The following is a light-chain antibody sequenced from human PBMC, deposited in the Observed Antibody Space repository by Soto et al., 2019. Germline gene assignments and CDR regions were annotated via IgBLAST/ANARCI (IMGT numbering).Light chain of an antibody. CDR1: QSIYKW. Sequence: DIPMTQSPSSVSASIGDRVTISCRASQSIYKWLVWYQQKPGKAPKLLIYAASNLQSGVPSRFSGSGYGTDFTLTISSLQPEDFATYYCQQADSFPLSFGGGTKVEI. V-gene: IGKV1-12*01. CDR2: AAS. J-gene: IGKJ4*01. CDR3: QQADSFPLS.